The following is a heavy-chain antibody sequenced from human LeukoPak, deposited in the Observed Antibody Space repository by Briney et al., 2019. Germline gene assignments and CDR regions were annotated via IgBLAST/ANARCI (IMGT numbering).Heavy chain of an antibody. CDR2: ISSSSSYI. CDR3: ARESLGSSGYYRDY. Sequence: GGSLRLSCAASGFTFSSYSMNWVRQAPGKGLEGVSSISSSSSYIYYADSVKGRFTISRDNAKNSLYLQMNSLRAEDTAVYYCARESLGSSGYYRDYWGQGTLVTVSS. D-gene: IGHD3-22*01. J-gene: IGHJ4*02. V-gene: IGHV3-21*01. CDR1: GFTFSSYS.